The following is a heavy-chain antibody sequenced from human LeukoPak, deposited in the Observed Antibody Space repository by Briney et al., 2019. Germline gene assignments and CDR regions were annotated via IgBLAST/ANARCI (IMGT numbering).Heavy chain of an antibody. CDR3: ARRYCSSTSSTVCAFDI. J-gene: IGHJ3*02. Sequence: ASVKASCKASGYTLTGYYMHWVRQAPGQGVECMGWINPNSGYTNYAQKFQDRVTMTRDTSISTAYMELSSLRSDDTAVYYCARRYCSSTSSTVCAFDIWGKGTMVTVSS. V-gene: IGHV1-2*02. CDR1: GYTLTGYY. CDR2: INPNSGYT. D-gene: IGHD2-2*01.